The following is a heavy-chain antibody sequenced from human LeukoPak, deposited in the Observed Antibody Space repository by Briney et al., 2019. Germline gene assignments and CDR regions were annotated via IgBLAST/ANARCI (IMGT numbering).Heavy chain of an antibody. J-gene: IGHJ4*02. V-gene: IGHV3-23*01. Sequence: PGGSLRLSCAASGFTFSSYTMNWVRQAPGKGLEWVSGISGSGSSTYYADSVKGRFTISRDNSKNTLYLQMNSLRAEDTAVYYCAKGPAYEYCSGGSCYYFDYWGQGTLVTVSS. CDR3: AKGPAYEYCSGGSCYYFDY. CDR1: GFTFSSYT. CDR2: ISGSGSST. D-gene: IGHD2-15*01.